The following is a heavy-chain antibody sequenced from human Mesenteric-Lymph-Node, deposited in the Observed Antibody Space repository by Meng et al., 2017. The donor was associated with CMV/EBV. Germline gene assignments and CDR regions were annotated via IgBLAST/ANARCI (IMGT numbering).Heavy chain of an antibody. CDR1: GFTFDDYG. J-gene: IGHJ6*02. V-gene: IGHV3-66*02. CDR2: IYRGGST. CDR3: ARGDTGYGLDV. Sequence: GESLKISCAASGFTFDDYGMSWVRQAPGKGLEWVSIIYRGGSTLYGDSVKGRFTISRDSSKNTLYLQMNSVRTDDTAVYYCARGDTGYGLDVWGQGTTVTVSS. D-gene: IGHD1-26*01.